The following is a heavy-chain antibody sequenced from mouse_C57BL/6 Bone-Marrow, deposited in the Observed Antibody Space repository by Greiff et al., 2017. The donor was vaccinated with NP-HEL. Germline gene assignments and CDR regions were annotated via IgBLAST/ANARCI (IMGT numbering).Heavy chain of an antibody. V-gene: IGHV1-39*01. Sequence: VQLQQSGPELVKPGASVKISCKASGYSFTDYNMNWVKQSTGKSLEWIGVINPNYGTTSYNQKFKGKATLTVDQSSSTAYMQLNSLTSEDPAVYYCARVAGSVVERYFDVWGTGTTVTVSS. CDR1: GYSFTDYN. CDR2: INPNYGTT. D-gene: IGHD1-1*01. CDR3: ARVAGSVVERYFDV. J-gene: IGHJ1*03.